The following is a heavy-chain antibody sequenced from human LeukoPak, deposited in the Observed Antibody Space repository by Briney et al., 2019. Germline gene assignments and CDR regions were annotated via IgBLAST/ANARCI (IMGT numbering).Heavy chain of an antibody. CDR2: ISYDGSKK. V-gene: IGHV3-30-3*02. Sequence: PGRSLTLSCVASGFTLSTYAMHWVRQAPGKGLEWVTVISYDGSKKYYADSVKGRFTISRDNSKNTLYLQVDSLRPEDTAVYYCAKPYDSSLYTNLDYWGQGTLVTVSS. J-gene: IGHJ4*02. CDR3: AKPYDSSLYTNLDY. CDR1: GFTLSTYA. D-gene: IGHD3-22*01.